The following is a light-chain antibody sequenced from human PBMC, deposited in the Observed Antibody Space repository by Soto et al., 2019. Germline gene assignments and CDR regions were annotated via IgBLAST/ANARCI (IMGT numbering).Light chain of an antibody. CDR1: SSNIGSNY. Sequence: QSALTQPPSASGTPGHGVTIFCSGSSSNIGSNYVYWYQHLPGAAPKLLIYRNNERPSGVPDRFSGSKSGTSASLAISGLRSDDEADYYCATWDDSLSGHYVFVTGTKVTVL. V-gene: IGLV1-47*01. CDR2: RNN. CDR3: ATWDDSLSGHYV. J-gene: IGLJ1*01.